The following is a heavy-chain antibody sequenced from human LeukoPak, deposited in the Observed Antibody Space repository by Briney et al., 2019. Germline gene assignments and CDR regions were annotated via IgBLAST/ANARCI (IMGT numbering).Heavy chain of an antibody. V-gene: IGHV1-46*01. CDR3: ARARDGYKAYYYYYYMDV. J-gene: IGHJ6*03. CDR1: GYTFTIYY. Sequence: GASVKVSCKASGYTFTIYYMHWVRQAPGQGLEWMGIINPSGGSTSYAQKFQGRVTMTRDTSTSTVYMELSSLRSEDTAVYYCARARDGYKAYYYYYYMDVWGKGTTVTVSS. CDR2: INPSGGST. D-gene: IGHD5-24*01.